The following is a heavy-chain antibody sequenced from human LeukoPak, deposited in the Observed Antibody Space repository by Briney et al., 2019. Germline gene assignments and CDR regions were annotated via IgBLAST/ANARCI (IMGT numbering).Heavy chain of an antibody. J-gene: IGHJ6*02. D-gene: IGHD2-2*01. CDR3: ARDQVKYPHYYYYGMDV. Sequence: PSETLSLTCTVSGGSISSGDYYWSWIRQPPGKGLEWIGYIYYSGSTYYNPSLKSRVTISVDTSKNQFSLKLSSVTAADTAVYYCARDQVKYPHYYYYGMDVWGQGTTVTVSS. V-gene: IGHV4-30-4*01. CDR2: IYYSGST. CDR1: GGSISSGDYY.